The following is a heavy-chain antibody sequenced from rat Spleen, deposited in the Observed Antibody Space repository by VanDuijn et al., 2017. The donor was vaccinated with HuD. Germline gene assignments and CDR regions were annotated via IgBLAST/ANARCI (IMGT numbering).Heavy chain of an antibody. D-gene: IGHD1-6*01. Sequence: EVQLVESGGGLVQPGRSLKLSCATSGFTFSDFYMAWVRQAPTKGLEWVASISSGGGGTYYPDSVKGRFTISRDNAKSTLYLQMDSLRSEDTATYYCATGPRILRLDWFAYWGQGTLVTVSS. V-gene: IGHV5-20*01. J-gene: IGHJ3*01. CDR3: ATGPRILRLDWFAY. CDR2: ISSGGGGT. CDR1: GFTFSDFY.